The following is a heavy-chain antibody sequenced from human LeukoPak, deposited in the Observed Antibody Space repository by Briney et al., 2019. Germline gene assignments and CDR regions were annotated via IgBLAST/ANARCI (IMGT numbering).Heavy chain of an antibody. Sequence: GGSLRLSCAASGFTFSSYAMSWVRQAPGKGLEWVSAISGSGGSTYYADSVKGRFTISRDNSKNTLYLQMNSLRAEDTAVYYCAKGVATMLVPRGHAFDIWGQGTMVTVSS. CDR1: GFTFSSYA. V-gene: IGHV3-23*01. J-gene: IGHJ3*02. CDR2: ISGSGGST. CDR3: AKGVATMLVPRGHAFDI. D-gene: IGHD3-22*01.